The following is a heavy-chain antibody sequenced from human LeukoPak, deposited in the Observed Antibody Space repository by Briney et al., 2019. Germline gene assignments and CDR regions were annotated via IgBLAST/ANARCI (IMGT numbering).Heavy chain of an antibody. CDR2: IYYSGST. J-gene: IGHJ6*03. V-gene: IGHV4-59*08. CDR1: GGSISSYY. CDR3: ARQGKFWSGYYPPYYYYMDV. Sequence: SSETLSLTCTVSGGSISSYYWSWIRQPPGKGLEWIGYIYYSGSTNYNPSLKSRVTISVDTSKNQFSLKLSSVTAADTAVYYCARQGKFWSGYYPPYYYYMDVWGKGTTVTVSS. D-gene: IGHD3-3*01.